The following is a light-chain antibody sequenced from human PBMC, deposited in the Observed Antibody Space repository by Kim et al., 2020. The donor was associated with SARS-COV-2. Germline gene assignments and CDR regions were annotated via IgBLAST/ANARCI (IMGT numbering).Light chain of an antibody. Sequence: SVSPGERATLSCRASQSINTYLAWYQQKPDQAPRLLIYGASSRATGVPARFTGSGSGTEFTLTIASLQSEDFAVYYCQHYNNWPYTFGQGTKLEI. CDR2: GAS. CDR3: QHYNNWPYT. CDR1: QSINTY. J-gene: IGKJ2*01. V-gene: IGKV3-15*01.